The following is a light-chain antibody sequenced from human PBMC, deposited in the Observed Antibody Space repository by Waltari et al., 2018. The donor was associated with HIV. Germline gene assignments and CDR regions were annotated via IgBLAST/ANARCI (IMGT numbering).Light chain of an antibody. Sequence: QSLLTQPPSVSAAPGQKVTIPCSGGTAHVGSNSVSWYQHLPGTAPRLLIYEDDKVPSDIPNRFSGSKAGTSATLTITGLQTGDEGDYYCASWDRSLNGGVFGGGTKLTVL. CDR2: EDD. CDR1: TAHVGSNS. CDR3: ASWDRSLNGGV. J-gene: IGLJ3*02. V-gene: IGLV1-51*02.